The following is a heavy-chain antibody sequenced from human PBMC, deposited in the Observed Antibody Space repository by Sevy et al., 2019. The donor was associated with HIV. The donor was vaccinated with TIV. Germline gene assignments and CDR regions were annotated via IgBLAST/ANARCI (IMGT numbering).Heavy chain of an antibody. V-gene: IGHV4-30-4*01. CDR3: ASKRGYNDGPFDY. J-gene: IGHJ4*02. CDR1: GGSFTSSDSY. D-gene: IGHD5-12*01. Sequence: SETLSLTCTVSGGSFTSSDSYWSWIRQPPGEGLEWIGYVHYTGGTYYNPFLMSRVAMSVETSEKQFSLKLSFLTAADTAVYYCASKRGYNDGPFDYWGQGTLVTVSS. CDR2: VHYTGGT.